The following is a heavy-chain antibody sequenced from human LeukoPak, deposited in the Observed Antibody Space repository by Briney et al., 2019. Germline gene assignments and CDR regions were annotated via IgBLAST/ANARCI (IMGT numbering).Heavy chain of an antibody. CDR1: GFTFSVYW. CDR3: ARVRGTTMVRGDFYFDY. D-gene: IGHD3-10*01. J-gene: IGHJ4*02. V-gene: IGHV3-7*01. Sequence: GGSLRLSCAASGFTFSVYWMSWVRQAPGKGLEWVADLKEDGSEKYYVDSVKGRFTISRDNAKNSLYLQMNSLRAEDTAVYYCARVRGTTMVRGDFYFDYWGQGTLVTVSS. CDR2: LKEDGSEK.